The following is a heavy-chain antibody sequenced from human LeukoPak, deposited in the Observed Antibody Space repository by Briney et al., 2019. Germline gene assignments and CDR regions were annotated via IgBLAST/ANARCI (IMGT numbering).Heavy chain of an antibody. Sequence: GGSLRLSCAASGFTFSSYGMHWVRQAPGKGLEWVAVISYDGSNKYYADSVKGRFTISRDNAKSSLYLQMNSLRAEDTAVYYCARDYCSSTSCYTVYYYYYYMDVWGKGTTVTVSS. CDR3: ARDYCSSTSCYTVYYYYYYMDV. V-gene: IGHV3-30*03. CDR1: GFTFSSYG. CDR2: ISYDGSNK. D-gene: IGHD2-2*02. J-gene: IGHJ6*03.